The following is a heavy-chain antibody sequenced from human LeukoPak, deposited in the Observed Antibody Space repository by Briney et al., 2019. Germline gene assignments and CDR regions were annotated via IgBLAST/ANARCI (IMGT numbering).Heavy chain of an antibody. D-gene: IGHD1-7*01. Sequence: GGSLRLSCAASGFTFSNAWMSWVRQAPGKGLEWVGRIKSKTDGGTTDYAAPVRGRFTISRDDSKNTLYLQMNSLKTEDTAVYYCTTDRRGNWNYEHWGQGTLVTVSS. CDR3: TTDRRGNWNYEH. CDR2: IKSKTDGGTT. J-gene: IGHJ1*01. CDR1: GFTFSNAW. V-gene: IGHV3-15*01.